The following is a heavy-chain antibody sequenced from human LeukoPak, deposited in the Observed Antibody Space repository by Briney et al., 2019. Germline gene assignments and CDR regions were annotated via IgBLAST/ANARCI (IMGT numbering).Heavy chain of an antibody. CDR1: GGSVSSGSYY. J-gene: IGHJ3*02. Sequence: LETLSLTCTVYGGSVSSGSYYWSWIRQPPGKGLEWLGYIYYSGSTNYNPSLKSRVTISVDTSKNQFSLKLSSVTAADTAVYYCARVVVVAAVPPPAPDAFDIWGQGTMVTVSS. V-gene: IGHV4-61*01. D-gene: IGHD2-15*01. CDR3: ARVVVVAAVPPPAPDAFDI. CDR2: IYYSGST.